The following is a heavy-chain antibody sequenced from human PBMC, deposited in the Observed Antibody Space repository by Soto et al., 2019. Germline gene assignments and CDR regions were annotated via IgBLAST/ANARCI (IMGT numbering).Heavy chain of an antibody. Sequence: QVQLQESGPGLVKPSQTLSLTCTVSGGSISTVDYWWSWIRQSPDMGLVWIGHIYDGGRTYNNPSLESRITMSVDKSNSQFSLTLSFVSGADTAVYYCARGSSGDKVDSWGQGPLVTVSS. CDR3: ARGSSGDKVDS. V-gene: IGHV4-30-4*01. CDR1: GGSISTVDYW. CDR2: IYDGGRT. D-gene: IGHD7-27*01. J-gene: IGHJ4*02.